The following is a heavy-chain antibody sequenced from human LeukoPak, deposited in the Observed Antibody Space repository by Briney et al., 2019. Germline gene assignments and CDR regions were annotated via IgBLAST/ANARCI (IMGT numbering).Heavy chain of an antibody. CDR2: TGGSDDNT. V-gene: IGHV3-23*01. D-gene: IGHD6-19*01. CDR3: TKDLMTGFSSGWYFAY. CDR1: GFSVNGYV. Sequence: GGSLILSCEGSGFSVNGYVMSWVRQAPGKGLEWIAVTGGSDDNTHYADSVKGRFTISRDNSENRLFLQMNSLRPDDSALYYCTKDLMTGFSSGWYFAYWGQGTLVTVSS. J-gene: IGHJ4*02.